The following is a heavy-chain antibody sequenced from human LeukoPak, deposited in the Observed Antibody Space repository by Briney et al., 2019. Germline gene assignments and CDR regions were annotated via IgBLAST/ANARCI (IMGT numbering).Heavy chain of an antibody. CDR2: INHSGST. Sequence: SETLSLTCAVYGGSFSGYYWSWIRQPPGKGLEWIGEINHSGSTNYNPSLKSRVTISVDTSKNQFSLKLSSVTAADTAVYYSARGGGSIVVVPAAKRYNWFDPWGQGTLVTVSS. D-gene: IGHD2-2*01. CDR3: ARGGGSIVVVPAAKRYNWFDP. V-gene: IGHV4-34*01. J-gene: IGHJ5*02. CDR1: GGSFSGYY.